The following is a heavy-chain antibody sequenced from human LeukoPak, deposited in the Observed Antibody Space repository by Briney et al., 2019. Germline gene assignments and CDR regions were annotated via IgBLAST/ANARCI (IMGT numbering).Heavy chain of an antibody. CDR3: ARGRWASSSVDY. J-gene: IGHJ4*02. D-gene: IGHD6-6*01. Sequence: SETLSLTCTVSGGSISSFYWSWIRQPPGKGLEWIGYIYYSGSTYDNPSLRSRVTISGDTSKNQFFLKLSSVTAADTAVYYCARGRWASSSVDYWGQGTLVTVSS. CDR1: GGSISSFY. V-gene: IGHV4-59*01. CDR2: IYYSGST.